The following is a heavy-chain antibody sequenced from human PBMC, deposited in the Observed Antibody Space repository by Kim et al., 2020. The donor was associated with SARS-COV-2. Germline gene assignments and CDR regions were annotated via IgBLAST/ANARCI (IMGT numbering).Heavy chain of an antibody. CDR2: IYYSGST. V-gene: IGHV4-31*03. CDR1: GGSISSGGYY. Sequence: SETLSLTCTVSGGSISSGGYYWSWIRQHPGKGLEWIGYIYYSGSTYYNPSLKSRVTISVDTSKNQFSLKLSSVTAADTAVYYCARARNLERYWYFDLWGRGTLVTVSS. CDR3: ARARNLERYWYFDL. D-gene: IGHD3-3*01. J-gene: IGHJ2*01.